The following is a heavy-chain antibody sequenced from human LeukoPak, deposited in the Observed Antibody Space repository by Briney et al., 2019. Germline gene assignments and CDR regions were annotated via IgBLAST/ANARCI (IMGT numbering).Heavy chain of an antibody. Sequence: GGSQRLSCAASGFTLSSYATSWARHAPGKALEWVSAISGSGGSTSSADSVKGRFTISRENAKTTLNLQMNSLRAEDTAVYYCASRYSYGGQGTLVTVSS. CDR2: ISGSGGST. D-gene: IGHD2-15*01. CDR3: ASRYSY. CDR1: GFTLSSYA. V-gene: IGHV3-23*01. J-gene: IGHJ4*02.